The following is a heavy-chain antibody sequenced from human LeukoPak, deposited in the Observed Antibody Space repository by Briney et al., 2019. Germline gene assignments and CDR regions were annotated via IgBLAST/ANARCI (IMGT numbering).Heavy chain of an antibody. Sequence: GASVKVSCKASGGTFISYAISWVRPAPGQGLEWMGGIIPIFGTANYAQKFQGRVTVTADESTSTAYMELSSLRSEDTAVYYCARSPEPDYGGTLFDYWGQGTLVTVSS. CDR3: ARSPEPDYGGTLFDY. CDR1: GGTFISYA. J-gene: IGHJ4*02. CDR2: IIPIFGTA. V-gene: IGHV1-69*13. D-gene: IGHD4-23*01.